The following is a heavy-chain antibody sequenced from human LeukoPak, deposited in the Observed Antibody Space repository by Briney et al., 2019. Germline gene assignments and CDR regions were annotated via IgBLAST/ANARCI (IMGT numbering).Heavy chain of an antibody. CDR2: ITDSGGDT. CDR3: AKGSSSSRPYYFDF. V-gene: IGHV3-23*01. D-gene: IGHD6-6*01. J-gene: IGHJ4*02. Sequence: GGSLRLSRAASGFTFSIYAMSWVRQAPGKGLEWVSAITDSGGDTYHADSVKGRLTISRDNSKNTLYLQMNSLRVEDTAVYYCAKGSSSSRPYYFDFWGQGTLVTVSS. CDR1: GFTFSIYA.